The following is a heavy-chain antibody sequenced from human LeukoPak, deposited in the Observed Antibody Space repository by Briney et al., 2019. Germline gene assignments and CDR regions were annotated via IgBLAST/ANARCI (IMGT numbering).Heavy chain of an antibody. CDR2: IRHSGTT. J-gene: IGHJ4*02. CDR3: ARGRYRGYYLTYYFDY. Sequence: PSETLSLTCTVSGYSISSGYYWAWIRQPPGKGLEWIGTIRHSGTTYYNPSLKSRVTISLDTSKNQFSLELSSVTAADTAMYYCARGRYRGYYLTYYFDYWGQGTLVTVSS. D-gene: IGHD3-22*01. CDR1: GYSISSGYY. V-gene: IGHV4-38-2*02.